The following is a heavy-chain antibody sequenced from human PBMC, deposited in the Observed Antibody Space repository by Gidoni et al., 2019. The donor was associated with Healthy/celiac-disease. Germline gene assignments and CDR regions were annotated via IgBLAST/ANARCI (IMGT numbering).Heavy chain of an antibody. V-gene: IGHV3-21*01. CDR1: GFTFSSYS. D-gene: IGHD2-15*01. J-gene: IGHJ6*02. Sequence: EVQLVESGGGLVKPGGSLRLSCAASGFTFSSYSMNWVRQAPGKGLEWVSSISSSSSYIYYADSVKGRFTISRDNAKNSLYLQMNSLRAEDTAVYYCARDLYYCSGGSCYPYYYYGMDVWGQGTTVTVSS. CDR3: ARDLYYCSGGSCYPYYYYGMDV. CDR2: ISSSSSYI.